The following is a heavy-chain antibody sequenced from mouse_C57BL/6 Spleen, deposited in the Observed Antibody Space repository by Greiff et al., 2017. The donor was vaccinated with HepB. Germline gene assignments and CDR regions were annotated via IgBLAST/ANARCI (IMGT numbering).Heavy chain of an antibody. CDR1: GFNIKDDY. Sequence: EVQLQQSGAELVRPGASVKLSCTASGFNIKDDYMHWVKQRPEQGLEWIGWIDPENGDTEYASKFQGKATITADTSSNTAYLQLSSLTSEDTAVYYCTTYGPLLYFDYWGQGTTLTVSS. V-gene: IGHV14-4*01. J-gene: IGHJ2*01. D-gene: IGHD1-2*01. CDR3: TTYGPLLYFDY. CDR2: IDPENGDT.